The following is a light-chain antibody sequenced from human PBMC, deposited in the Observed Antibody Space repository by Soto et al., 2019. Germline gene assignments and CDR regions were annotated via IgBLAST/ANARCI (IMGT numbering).Light chain of an antibody. CDR3: ETWDRYPHVG. J-gene: IGLJ2*01. CDR1: SGHSSYI. CDR2: LEGSVSY. V-gene: IGLV4-60*03. Sequence: QLVLTQSSSASASRGSSVKLTCTLSSGHSSYIIAWHQQQPGKAPLYLMKLEGSVSYNKGSGVPERFSGSSSGADRYLTVSNLQADDEADYYSETWDRYPHVGFCGGTKQT.